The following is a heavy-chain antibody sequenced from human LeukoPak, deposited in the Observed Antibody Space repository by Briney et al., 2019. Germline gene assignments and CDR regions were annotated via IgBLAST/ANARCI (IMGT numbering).Heavy chain of an antibody. CDR1: GGSLSDYS. Sequence: PSETLSLTCAVYGGSLSDYSWSWIRQPPGKGLEWIGEINHSGSTNYNPSLKSRVSISVDTSKNQFSLKLSSVTAADTAVYYCARPVSGTEGGYYYYYMDVGGKGTTVTISS. V-gene: IGHV4-34*01. J-gene: IGHJ6*03. D-gene: IGHD6-19*01. CDR2: INHSGST. CDR3: ARPVSGTEGGYYYYYMDV.